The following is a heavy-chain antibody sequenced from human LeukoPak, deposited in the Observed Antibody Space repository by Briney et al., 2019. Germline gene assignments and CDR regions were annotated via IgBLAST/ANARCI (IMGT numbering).Heavy chain of an antibody. J-gene: IGHJ4*02. CDR3: ARGHVVRWDLVEV. Sequence: GGSLRLSCAASGFTFSSYALHWVRQAPGKGLEWAAVISYDGSNKYYADSVKGRFIISRDNSKKTVYLHMNSLRAEDTAVYYCARGHVVRWDLVEVWGQGTLVTVSS. D-gene: IGHD1-26*01. CDR2: ISYDGSNK. V-gene: IGHV3-30*04. CDR1: GFTFSSYA.